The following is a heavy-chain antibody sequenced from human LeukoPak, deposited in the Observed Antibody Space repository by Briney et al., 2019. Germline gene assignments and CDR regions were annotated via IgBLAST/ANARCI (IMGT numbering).Heavy chain of an antibody. CDR2: IKQDGIEK. D-gene: IGHD2-15*01. J-gene: IGHJ4*02. CDR1: GFTFSSYW. V-gene: IGHV3-7*01. CDR3: ARAPRRCSGGSCYSSTFDY. Sequence: GGSLRLSCAGSGFTFSSYWMSWVRQTPGKGLQWVANIKQDGIEKYYVDSVKGRFTISRDNAKNSLYLQMNSLRADDTAVYYCARAPRRCSGGSCYSSTFDYWGQGTLVTVSS.